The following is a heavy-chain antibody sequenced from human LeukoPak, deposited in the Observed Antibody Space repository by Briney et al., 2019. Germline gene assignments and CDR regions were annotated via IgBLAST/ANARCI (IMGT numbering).Heavy chain of an antibody. CDR2: MNHRGRT. Sequence: SETLSLNCAVYGGSFSGYFWSWIRQPPGKGLQWIEEMNHRGRTNYNSTLKSRVPISVDTSKSQFSLELSSVTAADTAVYYCARSNMVRGVRALDYWGQGTLVTVSS. D-gene: IGHD3-10*01. CDR1: GGSFSGYF. CDR3: ARSNMVRGVRALDY. J-gene: IGHJ4*02. V-gene: IGHV4-34*01.